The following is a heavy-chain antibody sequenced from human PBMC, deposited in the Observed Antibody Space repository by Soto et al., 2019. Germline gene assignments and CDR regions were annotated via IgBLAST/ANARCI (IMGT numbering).Heavy chain of an antibody. J-gene: IGHJ6*02. CDR2: IDPSDSYT. CDR1: GYSFTSYW. Sequence: GESLKISCKGSGYSFTSYWISWVRQMPGKGLEWMGRIDPSDSYTNYSPSFQGHVTISADKSISTAYLQWSSLKASDTAMYYCVILTGSPPYYYYVMDVCGQGTTVTVSS. D-gene: IGHD3-9*01. CDR3: VILTGSPPYYYYVMDV. V-gene: IGHV5-10-1*01.